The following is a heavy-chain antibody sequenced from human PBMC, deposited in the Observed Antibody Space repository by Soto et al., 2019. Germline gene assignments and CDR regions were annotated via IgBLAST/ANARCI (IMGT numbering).Heavy chain of an antibody. Sequence: VGSLRLSCAASGFTFSSYAMSWVRQAPGKGLEWVSAISGSGGSTYYADSVKGRFTISRDNSKNTLYLQMNSLRAEDTAVYYCAKDKLELPYNWFDPWGQGTLITVSS. CDR1: GFTFSSYA. J-gene: IGHJ5*02. CDR3: AKDKLELPYNWFDP. V-gene: IGHV3-23*01. CDR2: ISGSGGST. D-gene: IGHD1-7*01.